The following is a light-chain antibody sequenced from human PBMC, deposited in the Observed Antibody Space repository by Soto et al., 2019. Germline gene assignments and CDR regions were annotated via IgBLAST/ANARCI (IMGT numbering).Light chain of an antibody. CDR2: WAS. J-gene: IGKJ1*01. V-gene: IGKV4-1*01. CDR3: QQYYTTPQT. CDR1: QSVLYSSNNKNY. Sequence: DIVMTQSPDSLAVSLGERATINCNSSQSVLYSSNNKNYLAWYQQKPGQPPKLLIYWASTRESGVPDRFSGSGSGTDFTLTISSLQAEDVAVYYCQQYYTTPQTFGPGTKVEIK.